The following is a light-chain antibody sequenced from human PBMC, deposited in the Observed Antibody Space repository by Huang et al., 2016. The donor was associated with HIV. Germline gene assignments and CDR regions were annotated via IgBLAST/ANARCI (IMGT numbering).Light chain of an antibody. CDR2: ETS. J-gene: IGKJ2*01. CDR3: QQYYTSPRT. Sequence: DIQMTQSPSSLSVSVGDRVTITCRASQDISNSLAWYQQTSGNAPRLLLYETSRLNTGVPSRFSGSGSGTAHTLTINGLQPEDSATYYCQQYYTSPRTFGQGTKLEI. V-gene: IGKV1-NL1*01. CDR1: QDISNS.